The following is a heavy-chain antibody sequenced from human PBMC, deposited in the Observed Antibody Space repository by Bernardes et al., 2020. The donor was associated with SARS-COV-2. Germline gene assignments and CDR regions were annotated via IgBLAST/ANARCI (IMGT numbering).Heavy chain of an antibody. CDR1: GGSISSSNW. Sequence: TLSLTCAVSGGSISSSNWWSWVRQPPGKGLEWIGEIYHSGSTNYNPSLKSRVTISVDKSKNQFSLKLSSVTAADTAVYYCARSSIAARPWYFDLWGRGTLVTVSS. CDR2: IYHSGST. D-gene: IGHD6-6*01. J-gene: IGHJ2*01. V-gene: IGHV4-4*02. CDR3: ARSSIAARPWYFDL.